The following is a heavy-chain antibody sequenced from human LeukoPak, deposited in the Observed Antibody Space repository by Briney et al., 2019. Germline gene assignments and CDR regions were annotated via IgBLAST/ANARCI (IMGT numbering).Heavy chain of an antibody. CDR1: GFTFSNYA. D-gene: IGHD4-17*01. CDR3: AKDRPPLYGDYGYYYYYYWDV. Sequence: GGSLRLSCAASGFTFSNYAMSWVRQAPGKGLEWVSAISGSGGSTYYADSVKGRFTISRDNSKNTLYLQMNSLRAEDTAVYYCAKDRPPLYGDYGYYYYYYWDVWGKGTTVTVSS. J-gene: IGHJ6*03. CDR2: ISGSGGST. V-gene: IGHV3-23*01.